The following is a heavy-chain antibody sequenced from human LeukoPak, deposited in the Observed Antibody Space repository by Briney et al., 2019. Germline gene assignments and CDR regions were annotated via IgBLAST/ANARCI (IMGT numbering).Heavy chain of an antibody. CDR2: IIPIFGTA. J-gene: IGHJ4*02. V-gene: IGHV1-69*13. CDR3: ARDGPQLDGYNLY. CDR1: GGTFSSYA. D-gene: IGHD5-24*01. Sequence: ASVKVSCKASGGTFSSYAISWVRQAPGQGLEWMGGIIPIFGTANYAQKFQGRVTITADGSTSTAYMELSSLRSEDTAVYYCARDGPQLDGYNLYWGQGTLVTVSS.